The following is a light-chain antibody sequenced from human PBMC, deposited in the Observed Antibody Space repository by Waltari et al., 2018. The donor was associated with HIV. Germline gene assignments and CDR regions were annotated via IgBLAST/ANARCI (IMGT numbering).Light chain of an antibody. CDR3: AVWDDSLNGLV. V-gene: IGLV1-47*01. Sequence: SVLTQPPSASGTPGQRVTITCFWGTATVDSNDVYWYQQVPGTTPKLLIYMNHDLPSGVPDRFSVSKSGTSASLAVSGLRSEDEAAYYCAVWDDSLNGLVFGGGTKLTVL. J-gene: IGLJ2*01. CDR2: MNH. CDR1: TATVDSND.